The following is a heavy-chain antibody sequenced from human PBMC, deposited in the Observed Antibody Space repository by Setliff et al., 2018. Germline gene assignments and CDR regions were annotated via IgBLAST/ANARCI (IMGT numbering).Heavy chain of an antibody. D-gene: IGHD5-12*01. CDR1: GGTFSNYD. J-gene: IGHJ6*03. CDR3: ARERGDKVTTTSYYYYLDV. Sequence: ASVKVSCKASGGTFSNYDISWVRQAPGQGLEWMGGIIPIFGTTNYAQRFQGRVTITTDESTSTAYMELSSLRSEDTAVYYCARERGDKVTTTSYYYYLDVWGKGTTVTVSS. V-gene: IGHV1-69*05. CDR2: IIPIFGTT.